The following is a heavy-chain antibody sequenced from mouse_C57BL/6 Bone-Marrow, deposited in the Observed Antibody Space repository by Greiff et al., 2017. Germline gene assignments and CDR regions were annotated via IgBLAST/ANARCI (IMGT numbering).Heavy chain of an antibody. CDR1: GYAFTNYL. Sequence: QVQLQQSGAELVRPGTSVKVSCKASGYAFTNYLIEWVKQRPGQGLEWIGVINPGSGGTNYNEKFKGKATLTADKSSSTAYMQLSSLPSEDSAVYFCARLDYGSSYASFAYWGQGTLVTVAA. D-gene: IGHD1-1*01. CDR2: INPGSGGT. CDR3: ARLDYGSSYASFAY. V-gene: IGHV1-54*01. J-gene: IGHJ3*01.